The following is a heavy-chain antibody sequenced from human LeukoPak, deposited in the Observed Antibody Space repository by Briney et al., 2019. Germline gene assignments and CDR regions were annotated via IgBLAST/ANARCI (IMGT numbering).Heavy chain of an antibody. V-gene: IGHV1-3*01. J-gene: IGHJ4*02. CDR3: ARPVMYSSGPFDY. D-gene: IGHD6-19*01. CDR1: GYTLTELS. Sequence: ASVKVSCKVSGYTLTELSMHWVRQAPGQRLEWMGWINAGNGNTKYSQKFQGRVTISRDTSASTAYMELSSLRSEDTAVYYCARPVMYSSGPFDYWGQGTLVTVSS. CDR2: INAGNGNT.